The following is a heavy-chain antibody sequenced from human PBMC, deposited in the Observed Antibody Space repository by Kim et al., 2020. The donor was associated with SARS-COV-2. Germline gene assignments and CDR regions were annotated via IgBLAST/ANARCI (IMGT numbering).Heavy chain of an antibody. CDR3: ARLWAKRGYDSSGYWLRGTIFDY. J-gene: IGHJ4*02. D-gene: IGHD3-22*01. CDR2: IYYSGST. V-gene: IGHV4-39*01. CDR1: GGSISSSSYY. Sequence: SETLSLTCTVSGGSISSSSYYWGWIRQPPGKGLEWIGSIYYSGSTYYNPSLKSRVTISVDTSKNQFSLKLSSVTAADTAVYYCARLWAKRGYDSSGYWLRGTIFDYWGQGTLVTVSS.